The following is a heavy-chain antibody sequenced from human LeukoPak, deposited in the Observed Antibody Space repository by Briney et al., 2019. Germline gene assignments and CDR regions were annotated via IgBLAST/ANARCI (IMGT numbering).Heavy chain of an antibody. CDR1: GFTFSDYA. J-gene: IGHJ3*01. CDR2: LSYGGTNK. D-gene: IGHD3-3*01. CDR3: ARDRSGYANDAFDF. Sequence: PGGSLRLSCAASGFTFSDYAMHWVRQAPGKGLVWVAVLSYGGTNKYYADSVKGRFTISRDNSKNTMFLQMNSLRAEDTAVYHCARDRSGYANDAFDFWGQGTMVTVSS. V-gene: IGHV3-30-3*01.